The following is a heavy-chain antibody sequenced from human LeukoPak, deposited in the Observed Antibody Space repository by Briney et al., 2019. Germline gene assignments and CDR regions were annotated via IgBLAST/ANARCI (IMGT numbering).Heavy chain of an antibody. CDR3: AITPLYYDSSGHDLGI. D-gene: IGHD3-22*01. V-gene: IGHV1-24*01. CDR2: FDPEDGET. J-gene: IGHJ3*02. CDR1: GDTLTELS. Sequence: ASVKVSCKVSGDTLTELSMHWVRQAPGKGLEWMGGFDPEDGETIYAQQFQGRVTMTEDTSTVTAYMELSSLRSEDTAVYYCAITPLYYDSSGHDLGIWGEGTMVTVSS.